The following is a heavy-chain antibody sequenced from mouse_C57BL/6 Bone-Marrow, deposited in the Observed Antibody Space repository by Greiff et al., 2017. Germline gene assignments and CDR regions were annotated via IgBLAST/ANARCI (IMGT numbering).Heavy chain of an antibody. Sequence: QVQLQQPGAELVKPGASVKMSCKASGYTFTSYWITWVKQRPGQGLEWIGDIYPTSGRTNYNEKFKSKAILTVETSSNTAYMQLSSLTTEDSAVFYCARSVPLGRSLDYWGQGTTLTVSS. CDR3: ARSVPLGRSLDY. D-gene: IGHD4-1*01. CDR1: GYTFTSYW. J-gene: IGHJ2*01. V-gene: IGHV1-55*01. CDR2: IYPTSGRT.